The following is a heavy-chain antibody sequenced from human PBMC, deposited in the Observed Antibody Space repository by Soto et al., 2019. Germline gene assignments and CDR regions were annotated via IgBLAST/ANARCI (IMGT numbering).Heavy chain of an antibody. J-gene: IGHJ6*02. D-gene: IGHD6-13*01. CDR1: GGSISRGDYY. CDR3: ASRETYSRAGYYYYGMDV. CDR2: IYYSGST. V-gene: IGHV4-30-4*01. Sequence: SETLSLTCTVSGGSISRGDYYWSWIRQPPGKGLEWIGYIYYSGSTYYNPSLKSRVTISVDTSKNQFSLKLSSVTAADTAVYYCASRETYSRAGYYYYGMDVWGQGTTVTVSS.